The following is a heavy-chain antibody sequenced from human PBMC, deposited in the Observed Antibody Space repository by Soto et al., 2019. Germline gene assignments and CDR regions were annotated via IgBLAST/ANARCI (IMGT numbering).Heavy chain of an antibody. Sequence: GGSQRLSCTASGVTFSSYAMRWVRQAPGKGLEWVSAISGSGGSTYYADSVKGRFTISRDNSKNTLYLQMNSLRAEDTAVYYCAKKYCTNGVCLDSYYYYYYMDVWGKGTTVTVSS. D-gene: IGHD2-8*01. J-gene: IGHJ6*03. CDR2: ISGSGGST. V-gene: IGHV3-23*01. CDR3: AKKYCTNGVCLDSYYYYYYMDV. CDR1: GVTFSSYA.